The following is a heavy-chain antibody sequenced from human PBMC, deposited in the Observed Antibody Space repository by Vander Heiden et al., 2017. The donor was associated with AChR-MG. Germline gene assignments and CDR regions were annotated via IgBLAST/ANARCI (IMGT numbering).Heavy chain of an antibody. CDR1: GFTFRSHS. V-gene: IGHV3-48*02. CDR2: ISSTGSPI. D-gene: IGHD2-8*02. CDR3: ARDESGGRLIGASLPERSPFDI. Sequence: EVQLVESGGGLVQPGGSLRLSCAASGFTFRSHSMNWVRQAPGKGLEWVSYISSTGSPIYYADSVKGRFTISRDNAKNSLYLQMNSLRDEDTAIYYCARDESGGRLIGASLPERSPFDIWGQGTMVTVSS. J-gene: IGHJ3*02.